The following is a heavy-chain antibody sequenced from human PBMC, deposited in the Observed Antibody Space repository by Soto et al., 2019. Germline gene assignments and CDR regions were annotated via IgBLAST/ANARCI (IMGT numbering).Heavy chain of an antibody. CDR3: AAYEMLRGYCYYGLEV. D-gene: IGHD3-10*01. Sequence: QVQLVQSGAEVKKPGSSVRVSCKASGGTFKNYGFSWVRQAPGHGLEWMGGINPFFGTTNYAQNFQGRATITAVESTTTAYMELSSLRSEDTAVYYCAAYEMLRGYCYYGLEVWGQGTTVTVSS. J-gene: IGHJ6*01. V-gene: IGHV1-69*01. CDR2: INPFFGTT. CDR1: GGTFKNYG.